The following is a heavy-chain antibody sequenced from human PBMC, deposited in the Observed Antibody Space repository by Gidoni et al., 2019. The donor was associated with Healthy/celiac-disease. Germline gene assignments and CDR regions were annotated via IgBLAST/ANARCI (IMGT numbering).Heavy chain of an antibody. Sequence: EVQLVESGGGLVKPGGSLRLSCAASGFTFSSYSMNWVRQAPGKGLEWVSSISSSSSYIYYADSVKGRFTISRDNAKNSLYLQMNSLRAEDTAVYYCAREKVRPARLLGYMDVWGKGTTVTVSS. CDR2: ISSSSSYI. CDR3: AREKVRPARLLGYMDV. D-gene: IGHD2-8*02. CDR1: GFTFSSYS. V-gene: IGHV3-21*01. J-gene: IGHJ6*03.